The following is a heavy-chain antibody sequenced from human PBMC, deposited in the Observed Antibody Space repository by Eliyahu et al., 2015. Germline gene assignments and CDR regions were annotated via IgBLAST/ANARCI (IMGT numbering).Heavy chain of an antibody. J-gene: IGHJ5*02. CDR2: IIPIFGTA. V-gene: IGHV1-69*01. CDR1: GGXFXSXA. D-gene: IGHD3-3*01. CDR3: ARAWDFWSGYSPQPPNERDNWFDP. Sequence: QVQLVQSGAEVKKPGSSVKVSCKASGGXFXSXAXSWXRXXPGQGLEWMGGIIPIFGTANYAQKFQGRVTITADESTSTAYMELSSLRSEDTAVYYCARAWDFWSGYSPQPPNERDNWFDPWGQGTLVTVSS.